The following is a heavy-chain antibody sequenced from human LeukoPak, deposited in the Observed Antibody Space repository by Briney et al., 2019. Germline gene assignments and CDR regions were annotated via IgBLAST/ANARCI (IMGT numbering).Heavy chain of an antibody. CDR2: IYYSGST. D-gene: IGHD6-19*01. V-gene: IGHV4-39*07. CDR1: GGSFSSYY. CDR3: ASYSVASYPYFDY. J-gene: IGHJ4*02. Sequence: PSETLSLTCAVYGGSFSSYYWGWIRQPPGKGLEWIGSIYYSGSTYYNPSLKSRVTISVDTSKNQFSLKLSSVTAADTAVYYCASYSVASYPYFDYWGQGTLVTVSS.